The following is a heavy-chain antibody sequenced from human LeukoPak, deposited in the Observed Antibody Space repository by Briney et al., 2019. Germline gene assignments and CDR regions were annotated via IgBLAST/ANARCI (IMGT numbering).Heavy chain of an antibody. J-gene: IGHJ3*02. CDR1: GFSFSISG. D-gene: IGHD3-3*01. V-gene: IGHV3-30*02. Sequence: PGGSLRLSCAASGFSFSISGMHWVRQAPGEGLEWVAFIGRDATTKYYADSVKGRFIISGDSSYNTAYLQMNSLRAEDTAIYYCAKDGEWTFDIWGQGTMVTVSS. CDR3: AKDGEWTFDI. CDR2: IGRDATTK.